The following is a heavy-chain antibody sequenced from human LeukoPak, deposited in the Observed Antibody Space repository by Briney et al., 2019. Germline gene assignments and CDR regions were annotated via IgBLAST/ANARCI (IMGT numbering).Heavy chain of an antibody. D-gene: IGHD3-9*01. CDR1: GFTFSSYA. CDR2: ISGSGGST. J-gene: IGHJ6*02. CDR3: AKDGGYDILTGNTNYGMDV. Sequence: GGSLRLSCAASGFTFSSYAMSWVRQAPGKGLEWVSAISGSGGSTYYADSVKGRFTISRDNSKNTLYLQMNSLRAEDTALYYCAKDGGYDILTGNTNYGMDVWGQGTTVTVSS. V-gene: IGHV3-23*01.